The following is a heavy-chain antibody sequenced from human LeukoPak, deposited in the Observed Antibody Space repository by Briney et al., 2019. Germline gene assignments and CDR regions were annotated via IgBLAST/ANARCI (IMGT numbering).Heavy chain of an antibody. CDR3: ARVLVSYQLSLGNAFDI. CDR2: IYYSGST. Sequence: SETLSLTCTVSGGSISSHYWSWIRQPPGKGLEWIGYIYYSGSTNYNPSLKSRVTISVDTSKNQFSLKLSSVTAADTAVYYCARVLVSYQLSLGNAFDIWGQGTMVTVSS. J-gene: IGHJ3*02. CDR1: GGSISSHY. D-gene: IGHD2-2*01. V-gene: IGHV4-59*11.